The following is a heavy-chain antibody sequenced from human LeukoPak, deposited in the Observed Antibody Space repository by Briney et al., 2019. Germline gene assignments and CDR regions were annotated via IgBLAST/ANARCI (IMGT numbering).Heavy chain of an antibody. V-gene: IGHV4-39*01. D-gene: IGHD3-22*01. CDR1: GGSISSSSYY. CDR3: ARQGLIVRSPTWFDP. CDR2: IYYSGST. Sequence: KPSETLSLTCTVSGGSISSSSYYWGWIRQPPGKGLEWIGSIYYSGSTYYNPSLKSRVTISVDTSKNQFSLKLGSVTAADTAVYYCARQGLIVRSPTWFDPWGQGTLVTVSS. J-gene: IGHJ5*02.